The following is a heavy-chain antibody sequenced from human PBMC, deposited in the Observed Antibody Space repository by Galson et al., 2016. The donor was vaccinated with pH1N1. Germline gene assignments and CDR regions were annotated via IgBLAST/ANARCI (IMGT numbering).Heavy chain of an antibody. CDR2: IGGSGDST. CDR3: AKYKGIVAGTLRLFDY. D-gene: IGHD2-21*01. Sequence: SLRLSCAASGFTFSNYAMSWVRQSQGKGLEWVSSIGGSGDSTYYADSVKGRFTISRDNSKNTLSLQLDSLKVEDTALYYCAKYKGIVAGTLRLFDYWGQGTLVTVSP. V-gene: IGHV3-23*01. J-gene: IGHJ4*02. CDR1: GFTFSNYA.